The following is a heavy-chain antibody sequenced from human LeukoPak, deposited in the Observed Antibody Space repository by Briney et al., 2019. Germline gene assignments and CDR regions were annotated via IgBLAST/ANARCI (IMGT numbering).Heavy chain of an antibody. Sequence: PSETLSLTCTVSGGSISSYYWGWIRQPPGKGLEWIGYIYYSGSTNYNPSLKSRVTISVDTSKNQFSLKLSSVTAADTAVYYCARVGRKMATIKFRALVHYFDYWGQGTLVTVSS. CDR2: IYYSGST. D-gene: IGHD5-24*01. J-gene: IGHJ4*02. CDR1: GGSISSYY. CDR3: ARVGRKMATIKFRALVHYFDY. V-gene: IGHV4-59*01.